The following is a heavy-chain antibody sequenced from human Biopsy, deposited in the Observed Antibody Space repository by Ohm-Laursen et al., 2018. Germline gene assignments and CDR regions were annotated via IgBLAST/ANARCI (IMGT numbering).Heavy chain of an antibody. CDR1: GYIFTSFG. CDR2: VSTYNGNT. D-gene: IGHD3-16*01. Sequence: SVKVSCKGSGYIFTSFGVSWVRQAPGHGLEWMGWVSTYNGNTEYEQKFQGRVTMTTDTSTNTAYMELRSLRADDTAVYYCARVTLPLYLDFWGQGTRVTVSS. V-gene: IGHV1-18*01. J-gene: IGHJ4*02. CDR3: ARVTLPLYLDF.